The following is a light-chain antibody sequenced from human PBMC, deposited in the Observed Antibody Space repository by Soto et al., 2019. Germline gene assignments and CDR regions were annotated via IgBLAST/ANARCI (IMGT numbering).Light chain of an antibody. J-gene: IGKJ4*02. CDR2: SAF. CDR3: QQSYRLILT. V-gene: IGKV1-39*01. CDR1: QRISTF. Sequence: DIQLTQSPSSLSAFVADSLTLTCRASQRISTFLNCYHQKPGKAPKLLIYSAFYLQSGVPSNFSGSGSGTDFTLSIVTLQPEDFGTYYCQQSYRLILTCGGGTKVDIK.